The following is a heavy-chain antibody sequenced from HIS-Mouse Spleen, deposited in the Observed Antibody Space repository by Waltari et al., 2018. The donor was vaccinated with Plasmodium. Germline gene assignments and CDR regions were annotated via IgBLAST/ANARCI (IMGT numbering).Heavy chain of an antibody. V-gene: IGHV3-7*01. Sequence: EVQLVESGGGLVQPGGSLRLSCAASGFTFSGDWMGWVRQAPGKGLDGVANIKKEGSEKYYVESVKGRFTISRDNAKNSLYLQMNSLRAEDTAVYYCASSWYWYFDLWGRGTLVTVSS. D-gene: IGHD6-13*01. CDR3: ASSWYWYFDL. J-gene: IGHJ2*01. CDR1: GFTFSGDW. CDR2: IKKEGSEK.